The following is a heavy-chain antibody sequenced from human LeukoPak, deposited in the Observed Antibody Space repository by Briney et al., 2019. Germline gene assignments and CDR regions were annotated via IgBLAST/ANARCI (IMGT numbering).Heavy chain of an antibody. J-gene: IGHJ6*03. CDR3: ANGYDYVWGRYRSGNIDV. D-gene: IGHD3-16*02. V-gene: IGHV3-21*01. Sequence: PGGSLRLSCAASGFTFSSYSMNWVRQAPGKGLGWVSSISSSSYIYYTDSVTGRFTISRDNAQNTLYLQMNSLRAVDTAVYYCANGYDYVWGRYRSGNIDVWGKGTTVTVSS. CDR2: ISSSSYI. CDR1: GFTFSSYS.